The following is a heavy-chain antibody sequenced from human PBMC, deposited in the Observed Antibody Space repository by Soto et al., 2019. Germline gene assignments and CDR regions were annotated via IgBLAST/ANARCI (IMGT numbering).Heavy chain of an antibody. CDR2: ISPSSGNT. J-gene: IGHJ5*02. V-gene: IGHV1-8*01. CDR3: ARGFQIFGLVKKIDP. D-gene: IGHD3-3*01. CDR1: GYTFTNYE. Sequence: QVQLVQSGAEVKKPGASVTVSCQASGYTFTNYEINWVRQAPGQGLEWLGWISPSSGNTGYPQKFQGRLSMTRNNSMNTAYMELSSLTSDDTAVYYCARGFQIFGLVKKIDPWGQGTLVIVSP.